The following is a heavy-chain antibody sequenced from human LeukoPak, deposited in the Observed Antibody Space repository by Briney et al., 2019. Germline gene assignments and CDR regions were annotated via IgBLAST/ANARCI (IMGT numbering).Heavy chain of an antibody. J-gene: IGHJ6*02. CDR1: GGSISSYY. CDR3: AREGPNLSSSSWAPIPHYYYYGMDV. D-gene: IGHD6-13*01. CDR2: IYTSGST. Sequence: SETLSLTCTVSGGSISSYYWSWIRQPAGKGLEWIGRIYTSGSTNYNPSLKSRVTMSVDTSKNQFSLKLSSVTAADTAVYYCAREGPNLSSSSWAPIPHYYYYGMDVWGQGTTVTVSS. V-gene: IGHV4-4*07.